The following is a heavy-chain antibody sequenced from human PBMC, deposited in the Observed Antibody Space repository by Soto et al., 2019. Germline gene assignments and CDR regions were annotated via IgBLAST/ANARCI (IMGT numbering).Heavy chain of an antibody. CDR3: ARRWVTSFDF. V-gene: IGHV4-59*01. Sequence: QVQLQESGPGLVKPSETLSLTCTVSGGSNSSYYWSWIRQPPGKGLEWIGYIYYSGSTDYDPSLKSRVSISVDTSKTQFSMKVSSVPAADTGVYYCARRWVTSFDFWGQGTLVTVAS. D-gene: IGHD4-4*01. CDR2: IYYSGST. J-gene: IGHJ4*02. CDR1: GGSNSSYY.